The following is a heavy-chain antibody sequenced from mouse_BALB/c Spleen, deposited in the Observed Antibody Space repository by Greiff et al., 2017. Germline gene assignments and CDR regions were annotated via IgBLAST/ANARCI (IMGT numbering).Heavy chain of an antibody. Sequence: VKLVESGPGLVQPSQCLSLTCTASGFSFTSYGVHWVRQSPGKGLEWLGVIWSGGSTAYNAAFITRLSISKDNSKSQVFFKMNSLQANDTATNYCASNYGDAMDYWGQGTSVTVSS. D-gene: IGHD1-1*01. J-gene: IGHJ4*01. CDR3: ASNYGDAMDY. CDR1: GFSFTSYG. CDR2: IWSGGST. V-gene: IGHV2-2*02.